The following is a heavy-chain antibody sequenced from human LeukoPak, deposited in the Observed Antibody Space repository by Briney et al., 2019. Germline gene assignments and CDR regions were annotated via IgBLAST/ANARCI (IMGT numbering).Heavy chain of an antibody. D-gene: IGHD3-10*01. J-gene: IGHJ6*02. CDR1: GFTFSSYA. Sequence: GGSLTLSCAASGFTFSSYAMSWVRQAPGQGLEWVSTLSDSGGDTYYADSEKVRFTISRDNSKSTLDLQMHSLRAEDTAVYYCAKVPYSDYVSGRPPFMDAWGQGTKVAISS. CDR3: AKVPYSDYVSGRPPFMDA. V-gene: IGHV3-23*01. CDR2: LSDSGGDT.